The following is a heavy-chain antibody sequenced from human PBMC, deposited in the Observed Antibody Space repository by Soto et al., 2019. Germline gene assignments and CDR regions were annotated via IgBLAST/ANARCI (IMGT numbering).Heavy chain of an antibody. CDR1: GFTFSNYA. CDR3: ARDFFSTVTAVDY. V-gene: IGHV3-30-3*01. CDR2: IAYDGSNK. Sequence: QVQLVDSGGGVVQPGRSLRLSYAASGFTFSNYAMHWVRQAPGKGLEWVAVIAYDGSNKYYADSVKGRFTISRDNSKNTVYLQMNSLRAEDTAVYFCARDFFSTVTAVDYWGQGTLVTVSS. J-gene: IGHJ4*02. D-gene: IGHD4-17*01.